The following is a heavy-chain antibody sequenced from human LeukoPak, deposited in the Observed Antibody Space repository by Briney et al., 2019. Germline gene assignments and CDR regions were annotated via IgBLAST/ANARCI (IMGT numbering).Heavy chain of an antibody. J-gene: IGHJ6*03. Sequence: SETLSLTCTISGGSISSSHWWSWVGQSPGKGPEWIGEIYHTGSFNYNPSLKSRVTISVDTSKNQFSLKLSSVTAADTAVYYCARVGRGYSSSSGYYYYMDVWGKGTTVTVSS. CDR2: IYHTGSF. V-gene: IGHV4-4*02. D-gene: IGHD6-6*01. CDR1: GGSISSSHW. CDR3: ARVGRGYSSSSGYYYYMDV.